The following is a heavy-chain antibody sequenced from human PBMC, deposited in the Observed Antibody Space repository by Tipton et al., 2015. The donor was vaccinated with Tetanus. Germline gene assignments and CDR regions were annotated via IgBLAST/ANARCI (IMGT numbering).Heavy chain of an antibody. J-gene: IGHJ4*02. D-gene: IGHD6-19*01. CDR1: GASISSGAYY. Sequence: TLSLTCNVSGASISSGAYYWTWIRQHPGKGLEWIGNILYSGSTFYNPSLESRVIISVDTSKNHLSLKLPSVTAADTAVYFCARGSRSGWYILDYWGQGTLVTVSS. CDR2: ILYSGST. CDR3: ARGSRSGWYILDY. V-gene: IGHV4-31*03.